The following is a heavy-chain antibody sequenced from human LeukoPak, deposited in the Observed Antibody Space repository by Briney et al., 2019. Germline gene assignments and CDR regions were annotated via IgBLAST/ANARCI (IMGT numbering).Heavy chain of an antibody. Sequence: ASVTVSCKASGHTFTSYDINWVRQATGQGLEWMGWMNPNSGNTGYAQKFQGRVTMTRNTSISTAYMELSSLRSEDTAVYYCARGRRNLNCSSTGCYGEDYYFDYWGQGTLVTVSS. V-gene: IGHV1-8*01. D-gene: IGHD2-2*01. CDR3: ARGRRNLNCSSTGCYGEDYYFDY. J-gene: IGHJ4*02. CDR1: GHTFTSYD. CDR2: MNPNSGNT.